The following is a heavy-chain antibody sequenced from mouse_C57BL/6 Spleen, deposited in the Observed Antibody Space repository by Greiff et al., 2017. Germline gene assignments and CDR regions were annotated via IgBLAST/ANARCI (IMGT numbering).Heavy chain of an antibody. D-gene: IGHD1-1*01. CDR1: GYTLTDYY. CDR3: ARITTVVGDY. V-gene: IGHV1-26*01. J-gene: IGHJ2*01. CDR2: INPNNGGT. Sequence: EVQLQQSGPELVKPGASVKISCKASGYTLTDYYMNWVKQSHGKSLEWIGDINPNNGGTSYNQKFKGKATLTVDKSSSTAYMELRSLTSEDSAVYYCARITTVVGDYWGQGTTLTVSS.